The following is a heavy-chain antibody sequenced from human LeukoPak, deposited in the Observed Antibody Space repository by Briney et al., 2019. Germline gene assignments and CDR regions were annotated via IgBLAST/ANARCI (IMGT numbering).Heavy chain of an antibody. CDR2: IIPIFGIA. D-gene: IGHD4-17*01. Sequence: SVKVSCKASGGTFSSYAISWVRQAPGQGREWMGRIIPIFGIANYAQKLQGRVTITADESTRTAYMELSRLRSEDTGVYYCARERDYGDPRDWGQGTQVSVSS. CDR3: ARERDYGDPRD. CDR1: GGTFSSYA. J-gene: IGHJ4*02. V-gene: IGHV1-69*15.